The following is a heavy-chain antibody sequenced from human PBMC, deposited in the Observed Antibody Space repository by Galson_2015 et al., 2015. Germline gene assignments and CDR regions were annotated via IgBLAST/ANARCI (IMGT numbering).Heavy chain of an antibody. D-gene: IGHD6-13*01. CDR2: IYYSGST. Sequence: SETLSLTCTVSGGSISSSYWSWIRQPPGKGLEWIGYIYYSGSTNYNPSLKSRVTISVDTSKNQFSLKLSSVTAADTAVYYCARGVRGPAAVVYWGQGTLVTVSS. V-gene: IGHV4-59*01. J-gene: IGHJ4*02. CDR3: ARGVRGPAAVVY. CDR1: GGSISSSY.